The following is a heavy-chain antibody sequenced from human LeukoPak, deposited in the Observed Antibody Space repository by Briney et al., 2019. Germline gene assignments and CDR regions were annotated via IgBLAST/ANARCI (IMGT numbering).Heavy chain of an antibody. D-gene: IGHD1-26*01. CDR2: INLGDSDT. V-gene: IGHV5-51*01. CDR1: GHRFTNHW. Sequence: GESLKISCEVSGHRFTNHWIGWVRQMPGKGLGWMGNINLGDSDTKYSPSFQGQVTISLDKSISTAYLQWRSLKASDTAMYYCARRPYSGSPNWFDPWGQGTLVTVSS. CDR3: ARRPYSGSPNWFDP. J-gene: IGHJ5*02.